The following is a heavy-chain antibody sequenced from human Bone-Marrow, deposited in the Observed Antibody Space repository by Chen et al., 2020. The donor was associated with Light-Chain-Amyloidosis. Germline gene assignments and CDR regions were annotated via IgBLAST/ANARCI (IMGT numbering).Heavy chain of an antibody. CDR2: IYPDDADA. D-gene: IGHD5-12*01. CDR1: GYTFPNYW. J-gene: IGHJ4*02. Sequence: EVQLEQSGPEVKKPGESLKISCKGSGYTFPNYWIGWVRQMPGKGLEWMGVIYPDDADARCSPSFEGQVTLSCDKSITTAYLQWRSLEASDTAMYYCARRRDGYNFDYWGQGTLVTVSS. V-gene: IGHV5-51*01. CDR3: ARRRDGYNFDY.